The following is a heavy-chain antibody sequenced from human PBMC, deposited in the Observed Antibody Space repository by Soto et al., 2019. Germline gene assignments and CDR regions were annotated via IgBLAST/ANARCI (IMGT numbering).Heavy chain of an antibody. J-gene: IGHJ6*03. CDR1: GFSLTTSGMC. CDR2: IDWDGDK. Sequence: LRLSCTASGFSLTTSGMCVSWIRQPPGKALEWLARIDWDGDKYYSTSLKTRLIISKDTSKNQVVLTMTNMDPVDTAMYYCARIPYYYYMDVWGKGTTVTVSS. V-gene: IGHV2-70*11. CDR3: ARIPYYYYMDV.